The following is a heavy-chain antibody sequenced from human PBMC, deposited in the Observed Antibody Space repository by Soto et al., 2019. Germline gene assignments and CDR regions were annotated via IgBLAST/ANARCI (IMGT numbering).Heavy chain of an antibody. Sequence: QVQLVQSGAEVEKPGSSVKVSCKASGGTFSSYAISWVKQAPGQGLEWLGGIIPIFGTANNAQKCQGRATITADESTSTAYMELSSIRSEDTAVHYCARDILTGHHADAFDIWGQGTMVTVSS. CDR3: ARDILTGHHADAFDI. J-gene: IGHJ3*02. V-gene: IGHV1-69*01. CDR2: IIPIFGTA. D-gene: IGHD3-9*01. CDR1: GGTFSSYA.